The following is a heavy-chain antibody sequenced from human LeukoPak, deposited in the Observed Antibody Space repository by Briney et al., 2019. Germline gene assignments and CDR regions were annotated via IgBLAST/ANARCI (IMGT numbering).Heavy chain of an antibody. Sequence: GGSLRLSCAASGFTFSSYGMHWVRQAPGKGLEWVAFIRYDGSNKYYADSVKGRFTISRDNSKNTLYLQMNSLRAEDTAVYYCAKDKALVGTSNLDHWGQGTLVTVSS. CDR1: GFTFSSYG. D-gene: IGHD1-26*01. J-gene: IGHJ4*02. CDR3: AKDKALVGTSNLDH. CDR2: IRYDGSNK. V-gene: IGHV3-30*02.